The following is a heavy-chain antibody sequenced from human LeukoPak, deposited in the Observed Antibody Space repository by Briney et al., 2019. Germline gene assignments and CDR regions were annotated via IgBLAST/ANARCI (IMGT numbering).Heavy chain of an antibody. CDR2: FSYNAHS. J-gene: IGHJ4*02. D-gene: IGHD6-13*01. CDR1: GGAVSSSNYY. CDR3: ARVSEAGTGPDY. V-gene: IGHV4-61*01. Sequence: SETLSLTCAVSGGAVSSSNYYWSWIRQSPGKGLEWVGFFSYNAHSDYNPSLKSRVTISIDTSRKQFSLRLTSVTAADTAIYYCARVSEAGTGPDYWGQGTLVTVSS.